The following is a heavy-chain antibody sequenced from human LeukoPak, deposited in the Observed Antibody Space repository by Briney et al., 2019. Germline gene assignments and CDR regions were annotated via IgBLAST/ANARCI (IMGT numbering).Heavy chain of an antibody. V-gene: IGHV4-34*01. CDR1: GGSFSGYY. J-gene: IGHJ4*02. Sequence: SETLSLTCAVYGGSFSGYYWSWIRQPPGKGLEWIGEINHSGSTNYNPSLKSRVTISVDTSKNQFSLKLSSATAADTAVYYCARWIDYGGNSCYFDYWGQGTLVTVSS. D-gene: IGHD4-23*01. CDR2: INHSGST. CDR3: ARWIDYGGNSCYFDY.